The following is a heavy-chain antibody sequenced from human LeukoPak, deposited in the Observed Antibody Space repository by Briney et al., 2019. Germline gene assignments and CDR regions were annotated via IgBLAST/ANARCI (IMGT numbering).Heavy chain of an antibody. Sequence: GSLRLSCAASGFTVSNNYMSWIRQPPGKGLEWIGEINHSGSTNYNPSLKSRVTISVDTSKNQFSLKLSSVTAADTAVYYCARGGLMVYAVRVQNDVFDIWGQGTMVTVSS. CDR1: GFTVSNNY. CDR2: INHSGST. D-gene: IGHD2-8*01. CDR3: ARGGLMVYAVRVQNDVFDI. J-gene: IGHJ3*02. V-gene: IGHV4-34*01.